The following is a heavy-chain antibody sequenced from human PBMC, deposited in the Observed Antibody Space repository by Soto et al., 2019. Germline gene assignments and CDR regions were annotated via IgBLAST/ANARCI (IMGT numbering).Heavy chain of an antibody. CDR3: ASLHSSSNSCDPSGYWVDP. V-gene: IGHV1-2*02. Sequence: AAVKCSFKASGYTFTGYYMHWVRQAPGQGLECMGWVNPNSGGTNYAQKFQGRVTMTRDTSISTAYMELSRLRSDDTAVDYCASLHSSSNSCDPSGYWVDPLRRGTLVTVS. D-gene: IGHD2-2*01. CDR2: VNPNSGGT. CDR1: GYTFTGYY. J-gene: IGHJ5*02.